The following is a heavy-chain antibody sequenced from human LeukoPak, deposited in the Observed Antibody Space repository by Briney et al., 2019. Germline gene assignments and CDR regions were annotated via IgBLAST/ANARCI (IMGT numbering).Heavy chain of an antibody. Sequence: SGPTLVNPTDTLTLTCTVSGFSLSNIRMGMSWIRQPPGKALEWLAHIYSDDGNSYSTSLKSRLTISKDTSKSQVVLTMTNMDPVDTATYYCARIVRDGYNTNWYFDLWGRGTLVTVSS. D-gene: IGHD5-24*01. CDR2: IYSDDGN. CDR1: GFSLSNIRMG. J-gene: IGHJ2*01. V-gene: IGHV2-26*01. CDR3: ARIVRDGYNTNWYFDL.